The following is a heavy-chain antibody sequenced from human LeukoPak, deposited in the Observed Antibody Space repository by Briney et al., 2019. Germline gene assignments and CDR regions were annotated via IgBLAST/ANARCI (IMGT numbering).Heavy chain of an antibody. D-gene: IGHD1-26*01. V-gene: IGHV3-23*01. Sequence: GGSLRLSCAASGFTFSSYAMSWVRQAPGKGLEWVSGISGSGGSTYYADSVKGRFTISRDNFKNTLYLQINSLRAGDTAVYYCAKAMGATLFDYWGQGTLVTVSS. CDR1: GFTFSSYA. J-gene: IGHJ4*02. CDR3: AKAMGATLFDY. CDR2: ISGSGGST.